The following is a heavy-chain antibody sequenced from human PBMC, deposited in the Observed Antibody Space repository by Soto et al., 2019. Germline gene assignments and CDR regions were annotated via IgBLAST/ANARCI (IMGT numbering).Heavy chain of an antibody. CDR1: GYTFTSYY. J-gene: IGHJ6*03. D-gene: IGHD2-15*01. Sequence: QVQLVQSGAEVKKPGASVKVSCKASGYTFTSYYMHWVRQAPGQGLEWMGIINPSGGSTSYAQKFQGRVTMTRDTSTSTVYMELSSLRSEDTAVYYCARDGAMVVAATPLSYYYMDVWGKGTTVTVSS. V-gene: IGHV1-46*03. CDR2: INPSGGST. CDR3: ARDGAMVVAATPLSYYYMDV.